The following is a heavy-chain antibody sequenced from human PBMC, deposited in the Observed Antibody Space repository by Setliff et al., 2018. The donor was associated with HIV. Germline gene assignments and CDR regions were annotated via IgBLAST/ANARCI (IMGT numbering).Heavy chain of an antibody. CDR1: GYTFTSYD. D-gene: IGHD6-19*01. J-gene: IGHJ3*02. CDR3: ARVQQWLVPDAFDI. V-gene: IGHV1-8*02. Sequence: ASVKVSCKASGYTFTSYDIDWVRQATGQGLEWMGWMNPNSGNTGYAQKFQGRVTMTRNTSIGTAYMELSSLRSEDTAVYYCARVQQWLVPDAFDIWGQGTMVTVSS. CDR2: MNPNSGNT.